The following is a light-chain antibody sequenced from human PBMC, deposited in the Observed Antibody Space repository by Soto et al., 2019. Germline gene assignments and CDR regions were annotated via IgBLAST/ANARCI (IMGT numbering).Light chain of an antibody. J-gene: IGKJ1*01. CDR2: TGS. Sequence: DIQMTQSPSSVSASVGDRVTITCRASQGIDSWLAWYQQNPGEAPKLLIFTGSLLHSGVPPRFSGSGSGTDFTLTISSQQPEDFATYYCQQTLSFPPTFGQGTKG. V-gene: IGKV1-12*01. CDR1: QGIDSW. CDR3: QQTLSFPPT.